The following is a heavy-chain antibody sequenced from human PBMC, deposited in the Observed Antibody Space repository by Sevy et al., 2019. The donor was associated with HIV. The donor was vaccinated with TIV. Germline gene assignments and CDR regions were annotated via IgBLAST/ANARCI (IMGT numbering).Heavy chain of an antibody. CDR3: ARVTAVADLYFDY. CDR1: GFTFSDYY. V-gene: IGHV3-72*01. J-gene: IGHJ4*02. Sequence: GGSLRLSCATSGFTFSDYYMDWVRQAPGKGLERVGRIRNKPNIYTTEYAASVKGRFNISRDDSKNSLYLQMNSLKTEDTAVYYCARVTAVADLYFDYWGQGTLVTVSS. CDR2: IRNKPNIYTT. D-gene: IGHD6-19*01.